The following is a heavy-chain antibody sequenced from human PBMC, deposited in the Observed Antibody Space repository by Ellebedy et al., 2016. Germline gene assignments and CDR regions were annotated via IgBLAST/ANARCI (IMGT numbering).Heavy chain of an antibody. D-gene: IGHD3-22*01. Sequence: SETLSLTCTVSGGSISSSSYYWGWIRQPPGKGLEWIGSIYYSGSTYYNPSLKSRVTISVDTSKNQFSLKLSSVTAADTAVYYCASDINYYDSSGYYSIDPWGQGTLVTVSS. CDR2: IYYSGST. CDR3: ASDINYYDSSGYYSIDP. CDR1: GGSISSSSYY. J-gene: IGHJ5*02. V-gene: IGHV4-39*07.